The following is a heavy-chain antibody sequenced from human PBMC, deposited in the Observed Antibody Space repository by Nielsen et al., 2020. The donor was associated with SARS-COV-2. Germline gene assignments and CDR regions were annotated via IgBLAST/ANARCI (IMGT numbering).Heavy chain of an antibody. V-gene: IGHV3-9*01. CDR3: AKDLLGILLVSYGMDV. D-gene: IGHD5/OR15-5a*01. J-gene: IGHJ6*02. CDR2: ISWNSGSI. CDR1: GFTFDDYA. Sequence: GGSLRLSCAASGFTFDDYAMHWVRQAPGKGLEWVSGISWNSGSIGYADSVKGRFTISRDNAKNSLYLQMNSLRAEDTALYYCAKDLLGILLVSYGMDVWGQGTTVTVSS.